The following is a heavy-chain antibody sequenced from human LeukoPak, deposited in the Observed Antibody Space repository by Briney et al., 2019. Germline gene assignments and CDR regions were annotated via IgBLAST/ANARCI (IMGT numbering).Heavy chain of an antibody. CDR2: ISYDGSNK. V-gene: IGHV3-30*04. J-gene: IGHJ4*02. Sequence: PGGSLRLSCAASGFTFSSYAMHWVRQAPGKGLEWVAVISYDGSNKYYADSVKGRFTISRDNSKNTLYLQMNSLRAEDTAVYYCGGDGKGIVYDSVGGIFLYPTGGLFDYWAKEPLVT. CDR1: GFTFSSYA. CDR3: GGDGKGIVYDSVGGIFLYPTGGLFDY. D-gene: IGHD3-16*01.